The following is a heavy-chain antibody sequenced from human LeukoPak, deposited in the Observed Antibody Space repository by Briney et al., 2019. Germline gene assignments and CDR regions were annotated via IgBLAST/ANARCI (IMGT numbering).Heavy chain of an antibody. CDR3: ARDRIAAAGTGYYYYGMDV. CDR2: ISYDGSNK. D-gene: IGHD6-13*01. Sequence: GGSLRLSCAASGVTFSSYAMHWVRQAPGKGLEWGAVISYDGSNKYYADSAKGRFTISRDNSKNTLYLQMNSLRAEDTAVYYCARDRIAAAGTGYYYYGMDVWGQGTTVTVSS. CDR1: GVTFSSYA. V-gene: IGHV3-30-3*01. J-gene: IGHJ6*02.